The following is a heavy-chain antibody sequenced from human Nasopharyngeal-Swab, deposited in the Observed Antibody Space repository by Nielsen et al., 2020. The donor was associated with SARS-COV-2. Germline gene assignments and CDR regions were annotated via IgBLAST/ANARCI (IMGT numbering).Heavy chain of an antibody. CDR2: TYYRSKRYN. CDR1: GDSVSSSSAA. CDR3: ARARGAYGDYYYYYYTDV. Sequence: SQTLSLTCAISGDSVSSSSAAWNWIRQSPSRGLERLGRTYYRSKRYNDYAVSVKSRITINPDTSKNQFSLHLNSVTPEGTAVYYCARARGAYGDYYYYYYTDVWGKGTTVTVSS. D-gene: IGHD4-17*01. V-gene: IGHV6-1*01. J-gene: IGHJ6*03.